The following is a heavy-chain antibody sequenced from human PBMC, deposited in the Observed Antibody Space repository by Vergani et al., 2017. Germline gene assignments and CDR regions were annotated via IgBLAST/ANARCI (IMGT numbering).Heavy chain of an antibody. V-gene: IGHV4-39*01. D-gene: IGHD3-22*01. J-gene: IGHJ2*01. CDR2: IYNSGNG. CDR3: ASGKNDTDSTSHCRRRYFDV. Sequence: QMQLQESGPGLVKASETLSLTCTVSGDSIISRSYYWGWIRQPPGKGLEWIGSIYNSGNGDSSSSLKSRVTISADTSKNQFSLRLTSVIAADTAVNYCASGKNDTDSTSHCRRRYFDVWGRGTLVTVPS. CDR1: GDSIISRSYY.